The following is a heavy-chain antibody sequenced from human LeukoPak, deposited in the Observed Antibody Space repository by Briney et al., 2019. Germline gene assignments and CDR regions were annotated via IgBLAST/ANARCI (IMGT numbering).Heavy chain of an antibody. CDR1: GGSISRGGYY. CDR3: ARVYFEYAFDI. D-gene: IGHD3-9*01. Sequence: SQTLSLTCTVSGGSISRGGYYWSWIRQHPGKGLEWIGYIYYSGSTYYNPSLKSRVTISVDTSKNQFSLKLSSVTAADTAVYYCARVYFEYAFDIWGQGTMVTVSS. V-gene: IGHV4-31*03. CDR2: IYYSGST. J-gene: IGHJ3*02.